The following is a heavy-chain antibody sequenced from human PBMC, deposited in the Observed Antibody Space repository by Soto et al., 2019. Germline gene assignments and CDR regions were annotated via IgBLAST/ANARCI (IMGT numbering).Heavy chain of an antibody. CDR1: GFTFSSYG. J-gene: IGHJ6*03. CDR2: ISYDGSNK. D-gene: IGHD3-3*01. V-gene: IGHV3-30*18. CDR3: AKEGIGYYDFWSDAGPYYYYYMEV. Sequence: GGSLRLSCAASGFTFSSYGMHWVRQAPGKGLEWVAVISYDGSNKYYADSVKGRFTISRDNSKNTLYLQMNSLRAEDTAVYYCAKEGIGYYDFWSDAGPYYYYYMEVWGKGTTVTVSS.